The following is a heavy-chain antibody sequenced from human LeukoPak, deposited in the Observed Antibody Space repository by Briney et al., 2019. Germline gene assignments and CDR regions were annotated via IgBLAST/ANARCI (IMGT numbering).Heavy chain of an antibody. CDR1: GGSISSYY. J-gene: IGHJ3*02. V-gene: IGHV4-59*08. Sequence: YPSETLSLTCTVSGGSISSYYWSWIRQPPGKGLEWIGYIYYSGSTNYNPSLKSRVTISVDTSKNQFSLKLSSVTAADTAVYYCARHVTISGPYDASDIWGQGTMVTVSP. D-gene: IGHD5-24*01. CDR3: ARHVTISGPYDASDI. CDR2: IYYSGST.